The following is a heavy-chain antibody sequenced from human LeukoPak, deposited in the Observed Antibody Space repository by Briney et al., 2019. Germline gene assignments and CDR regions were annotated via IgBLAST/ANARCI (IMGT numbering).Heavy chain of an antibody. CDR2: IKTDGSDT. CDR3: ARGGSSGCLDY. Sequence: GGSLRLSCAASGFTFSSYWMHWVRQAPGKGRVWVSRIKTDGSDTSYADSVKGRLTISRDNAKNTLYLQMNSMSAEDTAVYYWARGGSSGCLDYWGQGTLVTVSS. CDR1: GFTFSSYW. J-gene: IGHJ4*02. D-gene: IGHD6-19*01. V-gene: IGHV3-74*01.